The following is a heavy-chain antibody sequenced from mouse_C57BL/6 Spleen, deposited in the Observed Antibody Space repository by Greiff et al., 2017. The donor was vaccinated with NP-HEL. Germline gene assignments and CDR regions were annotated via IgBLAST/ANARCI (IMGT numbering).Heavy chain of an antibody. D-gene: IGHD2-14*01. V-gene: IGHV1-82*01. CDR2: IYPGDGDT. Sequence: VQLQESGPELVKPGASVKISCKASGYAFSSSWMNWVKQRPGKGLEWIGRIYPGDGDTNYNGKFKGKATLTADKSSSTAYMQLSSLTSEDSAVYFCARNYRAMDDWGQGTSVTVSS. J-gene: IGHJ4*01. CDR1: GYAFSSSW. CDR3: ARNYRAMDD.